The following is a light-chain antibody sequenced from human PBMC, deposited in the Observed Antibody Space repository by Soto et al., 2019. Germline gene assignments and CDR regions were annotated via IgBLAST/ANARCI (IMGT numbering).Light chain of an antibody. CDR1: QTIISNT. Sequence: EVVLTQSPDTLSLSPGERATLSCRASQTIISNTLAGYQQKAGQAPRLLIYAASTRATAIPDRFSGGGSGTDFTLTIARLEPEDFAVYYCQQAGRSPYTFGQGTKLEIK. J-gene: IGKJ2*01. V-gene: IGKV3-20*01. CDR3: QQAGRSPYT. CDR2: AAS.